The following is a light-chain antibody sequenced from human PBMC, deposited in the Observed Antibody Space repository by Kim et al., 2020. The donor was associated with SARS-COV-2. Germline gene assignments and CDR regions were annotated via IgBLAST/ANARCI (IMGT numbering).Light chain of an antibody. CDR2: AAS. CDR1: QGISNY. J-gene: IGKJ1*01. CDR3: QKCSGAPWT. V-gene: IGKV1-27*01. Sequence: ASVGNRVTIPCRASQGISNYLAWYQQKPGKAPKLLIYAASALQSGVPSRFSGSGSGTDFTLTINSLQPEDVATYYCQKCSGAPWTFGQGTKVDIK.